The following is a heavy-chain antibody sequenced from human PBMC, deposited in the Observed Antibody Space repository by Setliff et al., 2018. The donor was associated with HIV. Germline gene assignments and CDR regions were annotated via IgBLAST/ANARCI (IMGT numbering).Heavy chain of an antibody. CDR2: IKGDGSIT. D-gene: IGHD4-4*01. Sequence: PGGSLRLSCAASGFTFSGYWMHWVRQSPGRGLLGVAHIKGDGSITKYADSVKGRFTISRDNAKNTLYLQMNSLRAEDTAVYYCARDYSYVGFDLWGRGTLVTVSS. CDR3: ARDYSYVGFDL. CDR1: GFTFSGYW. J-gene: IGHJ2*01. V-gene: IGHV3-74*03.